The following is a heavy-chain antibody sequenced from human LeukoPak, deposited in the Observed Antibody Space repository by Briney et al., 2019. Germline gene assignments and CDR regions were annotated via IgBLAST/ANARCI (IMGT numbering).Heavy chain of an antibody. CDR2: IIPIFGTA. J-gene: IGHJ4*02. CDR1: GGTFTSYA. D-gene: IGHD5-24*01. CDR3: ARGPRVRDGYNYNY. V-gene: IGHV1-69*13. Sequence: ASVKVSCKASGGTFTSYAISWVRQAPGQGLEWMGGIIPIFGTANYAQKFQGGVTITANDSTSPAYMELSSLRSEDPAVYYCARGPRVRDGYNYNYWGQGTLVTVSS.